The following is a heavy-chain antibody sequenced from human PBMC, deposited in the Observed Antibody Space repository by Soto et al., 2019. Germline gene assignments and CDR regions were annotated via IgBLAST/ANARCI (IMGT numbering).Heavy chain of an antibody. CDR3: ASHTVTPHYGMGV. V-gene: IGHV3-11*01. J-gene: IGHJ6*02. D-gene: IGHD4-17*01. CDR1: GFTFSDYY. CDR2: ISSTGSTI. Sequence: QVQLVESGGGLVKPGGSLRLSCAASGFTFSDYYMSWIRQAPGKGLEWVSYISSTGSTIYYADSVKGRFTISRDNAKNALYLKLNSLRAEDTAVYYCASHTVTPHYGMGVWGQGTTVTVSS.